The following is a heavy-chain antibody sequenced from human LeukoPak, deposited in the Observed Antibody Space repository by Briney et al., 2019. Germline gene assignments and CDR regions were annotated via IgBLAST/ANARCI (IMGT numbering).Heavy chain of an antibody. D-gene: IGHD3-10*01. J-gene: IGHJ5*02. Sequence: PGGSLRLSCAASVFTVSSSYMNWVRQAPGKGLEWVSSISGLDGTTFYADSVKGRFTISRDSSKNTLYLQMNSLRAEDTAVYYCAKEHSGSYPDPNRENWFDPWGQGTLVTVSS. CDR2: ISGLDGTT. CDR1: VFTVSSSY. V-gene: IGHV3-23*01. CDR3: AKEHSGSYPDPNRENWFDP.